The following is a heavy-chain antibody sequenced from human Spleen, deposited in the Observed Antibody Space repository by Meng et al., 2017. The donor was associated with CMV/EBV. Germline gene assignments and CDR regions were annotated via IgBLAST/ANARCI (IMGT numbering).Heavy chain of an antibody. J-gene: IGHJ4*02. CDR3: AGAEVAASPEFDY. Sequence: SETLSLTCTVSGGSISSSGNYWGWIRQPPGKGLEWIGNIYYSGSINYNPSLRSRVIISVDTSKTQFSLQLSSVTAADTALYYCAGAEVAASPEFDYWGQGTQVTVSS. CDR2: IYYSGSI. D-gene: IGHD1-14*01. CDR1: GGSISSSGNY. V-gene: IGHV4-39*01.